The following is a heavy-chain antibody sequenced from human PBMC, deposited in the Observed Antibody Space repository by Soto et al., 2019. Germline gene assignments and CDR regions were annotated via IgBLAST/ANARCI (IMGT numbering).Heavy chain of an antibody. V-gene: IGHV3-66*01. D-gene: IGHD3-16*01. CDR3: AAYSHKGY. CDR2: IYSGGST. CDR1: GFTVSNNY. J-gene: IGHJ4*02. Sequence: EEQLVESGGDLVQPGGSLRLSCAASGFTVSNNYMSWVRQAPGKGLEWVSLIYSGGSTYYADSVKGRFTISRDSSKNTLYLQMNSLRAEYTAIYYCAAYSHKGYWGQGTLVTVSS.